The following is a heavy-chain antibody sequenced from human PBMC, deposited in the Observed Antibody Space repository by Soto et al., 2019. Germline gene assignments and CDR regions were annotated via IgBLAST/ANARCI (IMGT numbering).Heavy chain of an antibody. CDR2: IIPMYGTT. Sequence: QVQLVQSGAEVKKPGSSVKVSCKASGGTFRSYVTSWVRQAPGQGLEWLGGIIPMYGTTYYAQTCQGRVTISADESTSTAFMELSSLRSEDTAVYYCARIGTLDWIDDYWGQGTLLTVSS. J-gene: IGHJ4*02. V-gene: IGHV1-69*12. D-gene: IGHD1-1*01. CDR1: GGTFRSYV. CDR3: ARIGTLDWIDDY.